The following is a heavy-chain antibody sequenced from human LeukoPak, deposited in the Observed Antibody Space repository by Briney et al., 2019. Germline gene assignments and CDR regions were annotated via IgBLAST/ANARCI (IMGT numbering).Heavy chain of an antibody. CDR2: MFHSGIT. J-gene: IGHJ5*02. CDR3: ARDKDLPPPPAIAAAPRVTWFDT. Sequence: SQTLSLTCAVSTYSINSGFFWGCIRPTPGEGLECIGIMFHSGITHYNPFLRSRATISIDTSANQFSLKLRSVTTADAAVYYCARDKDLPPPPAIAAAPRVTWFDTWGLGILVTVSS. D-gene: IGHD6-13*01. V-gene: IGHV4-38-2*02. CDR1: TYSINSGFF.